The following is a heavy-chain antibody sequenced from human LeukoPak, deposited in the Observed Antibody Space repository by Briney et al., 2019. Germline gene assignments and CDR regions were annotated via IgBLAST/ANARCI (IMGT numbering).Heavy chain of an antibody. CDR1: GYTFTGYY. J-gene: IGHJ6*03. V-gene: IGHV1-2*02. CDR3: ARVRDDILTGYRKSYYYYMDV. CDR2: INPNSGGT. Sequence: ASVKVFCKASGYTFTGYYMHWVRQAPGQGLERMGWINPNSGGTNYAQKFQGRVTMTRDTSISTAYMELSRLRSDDTAVYYCARVRDDILTGYRKSYYYYMDVWGKGTTVTISS. D-gene: IGHD3-9*01.